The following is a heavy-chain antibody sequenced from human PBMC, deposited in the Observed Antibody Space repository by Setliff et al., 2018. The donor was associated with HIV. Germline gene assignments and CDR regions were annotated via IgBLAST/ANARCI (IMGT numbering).Heavy chain of an antibody. CDR3: AREGGLRYFDWLLSPPYYYYYYMDV. CDR1: GGSISSSSYY. V-gene: IGHV4-39*07. Sequence: SETLSLTCTVSGGSISSSSYYWGWIRQPPGKGLEWIGSIYYSGSTNYNPSLKSRVTISVDTSKNQFSLKLSSVTAADTAVYYCAREGGLRYFDWLLSPPYYYYYYMDVWGKGTTVTVSS. J-gene: IGHJ6*03. D-gene: IGHD3-9*01. CDR2: IYYSGST.